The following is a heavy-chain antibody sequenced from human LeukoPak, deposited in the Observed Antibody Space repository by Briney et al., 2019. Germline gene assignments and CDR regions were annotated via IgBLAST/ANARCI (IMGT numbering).Heavy chain of an antibody. CDR3: ARVPDWTYVPDY. J-gene: IGHJ4*02. Sequence: SETLSLTCTVAGGSISSDRFYWTWLRQPAGKGLEWIGRIKSSNTNYNPSLKSRVSISLDTSTNQFSLKLSSLTAAYTAVYYCARVPDWTYVPDYWGQGTLVTVSS. CDR2: IKSSNT. CDR1: GGSISSDRFY. V-gene: IGHV4-61*02. D-gene: IGHD3-16*01.